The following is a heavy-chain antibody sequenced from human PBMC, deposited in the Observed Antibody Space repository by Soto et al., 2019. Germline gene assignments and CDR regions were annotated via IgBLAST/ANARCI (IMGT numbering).Heavy chain of an antibody. D-gene: IGHD6-13*01. Sequence: GGSLRLSCAASGFTFSSYGMYWVRQAPGKGLEWVAAIAYDGSNKYHADSVKGRFTISRDNSKNTLYLQMNSLRVEDTAVYYCARWVYAFDYWGQGTLVTVSS. CDR2: IAYDGSNK. CDR1: GFTFSSYG. J-gene: IGHJ4*02. CDR3: ARWVYAFDY. V-gene: IGHV3-30*03.